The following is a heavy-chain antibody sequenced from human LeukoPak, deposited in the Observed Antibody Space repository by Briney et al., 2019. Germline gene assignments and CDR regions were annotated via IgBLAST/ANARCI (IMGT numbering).Heavy chain of an antibody. J-gene: IGHJ1*01. V-gene: IGHV5-51*01. D-gene: IGHD2-21*01. CDR2: IYPGDSDT. Sequence: GESLKISCKGSGYSFTSYWIGWVRQMPGKGLEWMGIIYPGDSDTRYSPSFQGQVTISADKSISTAYLQWSSLTASDTAMYYWSIYYGGDCYCGMGYCQHWGQGTLVTVSS. CDR3: SIYYGGDCYCGMGYCQH. CDR1: GYSFTSYW.